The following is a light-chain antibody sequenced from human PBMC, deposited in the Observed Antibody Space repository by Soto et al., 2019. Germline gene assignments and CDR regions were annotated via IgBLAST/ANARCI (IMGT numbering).Light chain of an antibody. CDR1: QSVLYSSNNKNY. J-gene: IGKJ2*01. Sequence: DIVMTQSPDSLAVSLGERATINCKSSQSVLYSSNNKNYLAWYQQRPGQPPKLLIYWASTRESGVHDRFSGSGSGTDFTLTITSLQAEDVAVYYYQQYESTPPTFGQGTKLEIK. V-gene: IGKV4-1*01. CDR3: QQYESTPPT. CDR2: WAS.